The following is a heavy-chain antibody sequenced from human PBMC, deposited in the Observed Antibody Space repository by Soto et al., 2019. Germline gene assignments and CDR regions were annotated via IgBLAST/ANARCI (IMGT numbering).Heavy chain of an antibody. D-gene: IGHD4-4*01. Sequence: SETLSLTCTVSGASISSYYWSWIRQPPGKGLEWIGYIYYSGSANYNPSLKSRVTISVDTSKNQFSLKLSSVTAADTAVYYCARQVGVTTSYFDYWGQGTLVTVSS. J-gene: IGHJ4*02. CDR1: GASISSYY. CDR3: ARQVGVTTSYFDY. V-gene: IGHV4-59*08. CDR2: IYYSGSA.